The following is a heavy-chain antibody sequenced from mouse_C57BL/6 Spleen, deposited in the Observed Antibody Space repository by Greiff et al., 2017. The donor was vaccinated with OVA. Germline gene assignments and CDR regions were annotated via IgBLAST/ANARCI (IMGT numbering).Heavy chain of an antibody. D-gene: IGHD1-1*01. CDR1: GFNIKDDY. CDR2: IDPENGDT. CDR3: TTTVVDWYFDV. Sequence: EVQLKQSGAELVRPGASVKLSCTASGFNIKDDYMHWVKQRPEQGLEWIGWIDPENGDTEYASKFQGKATITADTSSNTAYLQLSSLTSEDTAVYYCTTTVVDWYFDVWGTGTTVTVSS. J-gene: IGHJ1*03. V-gene: IGHV14-4*01.